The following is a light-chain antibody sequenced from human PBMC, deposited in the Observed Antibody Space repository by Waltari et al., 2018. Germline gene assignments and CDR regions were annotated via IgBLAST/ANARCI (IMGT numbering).Light chain of an antibody. V-gene: IGKV1-5*03. Sequence: DIQMTQSPSTLSASVGDRFTITCRASKSISNWLAWYEQKPGKAPKPLIYKAATLESGVPSRFSGSGSGTEFTLTISNLQPDDFATYYGQQYNSYSLLTFGGGTKVEIK. CDR1: KSISNW. CDR3: QQYNSYSLLT. J-gene: IGKJ4*01. CDR2: KAA.